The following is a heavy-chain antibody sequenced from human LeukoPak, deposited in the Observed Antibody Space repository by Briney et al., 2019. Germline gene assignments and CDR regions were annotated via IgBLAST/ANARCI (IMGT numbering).Heavy chain of an antibody. D-gene: IGHD1-26*01. CDR1: GGSISSGDYY. J-gene: IGHJ4*02. CDR3: ARVRGSYYSVLDY. CDR2: IYYSGST. V-gene: IGHV4-30-4*02. Sequence: PSETLSLTCTVSGGSISSGDYYWSWIRQPPGKGLEWIGYIYYSGSTYYNPSLKSRVTISVDTSKNQFSLKLSSATAADTAVYYCARVRGSYYSVLDYWGQGTLVTVSS.